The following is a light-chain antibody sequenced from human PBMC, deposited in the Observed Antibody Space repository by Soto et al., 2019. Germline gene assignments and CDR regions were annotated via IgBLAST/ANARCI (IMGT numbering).Light chain of an antibody. CDR2: EVS. V-gene: IGKV2D-29*02. Sequence: DIVMTQTPLSLPVTPGEPASISYKSSQSLLHITGETFLFWYLQKPGQSPQLLIYEVSTRVSGVPDRFSGSGSGTDFTLEISRVETDDVGIYYCMQSTQLPPTFGQGTRLEI. J-gene: IGKJ5*01. CDR3: MQSTQLPPT. CDR1: QSLLHITGETF.